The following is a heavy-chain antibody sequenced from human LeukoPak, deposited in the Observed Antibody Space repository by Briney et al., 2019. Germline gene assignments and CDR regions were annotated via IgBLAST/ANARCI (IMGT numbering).Heavy chain of an antibody. D-gene: IGHD3-22*01. J-gene: IGHJ4*02. CDR3: EKGDSKWFSDY. V-gene: IGHV3-30*02. CDR1: GFIYKSYG. Sequence: GGSQTFSSAASGFIYKSYGGDGVRQAPGKGRRGVAYIRYDGSNKYCTEFVRGRFTIARDNCKNTLYVQMNSLRAEDTAVYYSEKGDSKWFSDYWGQGSVVTFS. CDR2: IRYDGSNK.